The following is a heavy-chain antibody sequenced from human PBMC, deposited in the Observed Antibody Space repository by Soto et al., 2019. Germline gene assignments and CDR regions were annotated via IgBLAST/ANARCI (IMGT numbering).Heavy chain of an antibody. D-gene: IGHD4-17*01. J-gene: IGHJ4*02. CDR2: IYYSGST. CDR1: GGSISSYY. CDR3: ATGGYGGFDY. V-gene: IGHV4-59*01. Sequence: QVQLQESGPGLVKPSETLSLTCTVSGGSISSYYWSWIRQPPGKGLEWIGYIYYSGSTNYNPSLKSRVTISVDTSKNQFSLKLSSVTAADTAVYYCATGGYGGFDYWGQGTLVTVSS.